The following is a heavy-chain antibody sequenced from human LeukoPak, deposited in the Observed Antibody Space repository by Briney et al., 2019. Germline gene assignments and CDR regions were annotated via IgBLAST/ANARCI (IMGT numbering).Heavy chain of an antibody. CDR1: GYTFTSYY. J-gene: IGHJ3*02. CDR2: INPSGGST. CDR3: ASPSGNSGSYTGDGFEI. Sequence: ASVKVSCKASGYTFTSYYMHWVRQAPGQGLEWMGIINPSGGSTSYAQKFQGRVTMTRDMSTSTVYMELSSLRSADMAVYYCASPSGNSGSYTGDGFEIWGQGTLVTVSS. V-gene: IGHV1-46*01. D-gene: IGHD1-26*01.